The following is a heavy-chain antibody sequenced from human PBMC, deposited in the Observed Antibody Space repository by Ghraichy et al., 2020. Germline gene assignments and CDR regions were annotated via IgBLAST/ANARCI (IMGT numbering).Heavy chain of an antibody. Sequence: GESLNISCAASGFTFSAYSMNWARQAPGKGLEWLSYISSSGSTIYYADSMKGRFTISRDNAKNSLYLQMNSLRDEDTAVYYCARGAYGDYVAFDIWGQGTMVTVSS. J-gene: IGHJ3*02. CDR3: ARGAYGDYVAFDI. CDR1: GFTFSAYS. D-gene: IGHD4-17*01. V-gene: IGHV3-48*02. CDR2: ISSSGSTI.